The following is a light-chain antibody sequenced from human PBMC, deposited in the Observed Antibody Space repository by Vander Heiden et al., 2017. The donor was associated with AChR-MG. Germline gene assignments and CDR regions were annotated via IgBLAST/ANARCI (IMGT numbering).Light chain of an antibody. J-gene: IGKJ4*01. CDR2: DAS. CDR1: QSVSSY. CDR3: QQRSNGHPELLT. V-gene: IGKV3-11*01. Sequence: EIVLTQSPATLSLSPGERATLSCRASQSVSSYLAWYQQKPGQAPRLLIYDASNRATGIPARFSGSGYGKDFTLTISSLEPEEFAVYYCQQRSNGHPELLTFGGGTKVEIK.